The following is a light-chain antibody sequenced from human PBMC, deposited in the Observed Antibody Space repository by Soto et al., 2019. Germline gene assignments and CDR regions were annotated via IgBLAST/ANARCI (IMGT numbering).Light chain of an antibody. CDR2: AAS. CDR1: QGIRND. CDR3: LQDYNYPT. V-gene: IGKV1-6*01. Sequence: AIQMTQSPSSLSASVGGRVTITCRASQGIRNDLGWYQQKPGKAPKLLIYAASSLQSGVPSRFSGSGSGTDFTLTISSLQPEDFATYYCLQDYNYPTFGQGTKVDIK. J-gene: IGKJ1*01.